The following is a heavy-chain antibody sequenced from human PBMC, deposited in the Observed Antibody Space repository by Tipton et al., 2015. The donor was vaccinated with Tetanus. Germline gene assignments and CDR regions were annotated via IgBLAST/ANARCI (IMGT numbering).Heavy chain of an antibody. CDR1: GYNFSHYS. V-gene: IGHV5-51*01. CDR2: VDPRDSQA. CDR3: ARRRSAVLGGSCHCYFDL. D-gene: IGHD2-15*01. J-gene: IGHJ2*01. Sequence: QLVQSGAEVRKPGESLKISCQGSGYNFSHYSIGWVRQTPDRGLEWMGIVDPRDSQATYGPTFQGQVTISADRSSDVAYLHWNSLKAADAGIYYCARRRSAVLGGSCHCYFDLWGRCTLDGVSS.